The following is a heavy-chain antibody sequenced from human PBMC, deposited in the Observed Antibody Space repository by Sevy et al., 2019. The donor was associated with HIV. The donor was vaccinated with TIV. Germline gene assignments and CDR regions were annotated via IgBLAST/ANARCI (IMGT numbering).Heavy chain of an antibody. CDR3: VHLGSHCSSTSCTFDY. J-gene: IGHJ4*02. Sequence: GGSLRLSCSASGFTFSSYAMHWVRQAPGKGLEYVSAISSNGGSTYYADSVKGRFTISRDNSKNTLYLQMSSLRAEDTAVYYCVHLGSHCSSTSCTFDYWGQGTLVTVSS. CDR2: ISSNGGST. CDR1: GFTFSSYA. V-gene: IGHV3-64D*06. D-gene: IGHD2-2*01.